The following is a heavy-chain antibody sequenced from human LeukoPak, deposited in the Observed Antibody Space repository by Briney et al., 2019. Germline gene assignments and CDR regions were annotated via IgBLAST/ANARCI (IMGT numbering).Heavy chain of an antibody. D-gene: IGHD6-19*01. V-gene: IGHV1-69*06. CDR3: ARKVTVTGNVGWFDP. J-gene: IGHJ5*02. CDR2: IIPIFGTA. CDR1: GGTFSSYA. Sequence: ASVKVSCKASGGTFSSYAISWVRQAPGQGLEWMGGIIPIFGTANYAQNFQGRVTITADKSTGIVYMELSSLRSEDTAVYYCARKVTVTGNVGWFDPWGQGTLVTVSS.